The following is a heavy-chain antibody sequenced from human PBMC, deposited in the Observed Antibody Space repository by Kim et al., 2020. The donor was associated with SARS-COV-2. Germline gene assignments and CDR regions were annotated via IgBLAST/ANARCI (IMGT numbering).Heavy chain of an antibody. J-gene: IGHJ4*02. V-gene: IGHV3-9*01. Sequence: SVKGRFTISRDNAKNSLYLQMNSLRAEDTALYYCAKVGDTSSWTRYYFDYWGQGTLVTVSS. CDR3: AKVGDTSSWTRYYFDY. D-gene: IGHD6-13*01.